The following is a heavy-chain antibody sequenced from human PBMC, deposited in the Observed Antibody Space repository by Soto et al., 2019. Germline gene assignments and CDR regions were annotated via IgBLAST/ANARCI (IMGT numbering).Heavy chain of an antibody. CDR1: GGSFSGYY. V-gene: IGHV4-34*01. J-gene: IGHJ3*02. CDR2: INHSGST. D-gene: IGHD2-15*01. Sequence: SETLSLTCAVYGGSFSGYYWSWIRQPPGKGLEWIGEINHSGSTNYNPSLKSRVTISVDTSKNQFSLKLSSVTAADTAVYYCARVPGYCSGGSCYSRAFDIWGQGTMVT. CDR3: ARVPGYCSGGSCYSRAFDI.